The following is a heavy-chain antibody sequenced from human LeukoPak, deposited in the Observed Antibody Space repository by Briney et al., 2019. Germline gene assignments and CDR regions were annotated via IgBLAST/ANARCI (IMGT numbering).Heavy chain of an antibody. D-gene: IGHD3-10*01. V-gene: IGHV3-13*01. CDR3: ARGVSLSGKPDAFDI. J-gene: IGHJ3*02. CDR2: IGTAGDT. CDR1: EFTFSSYD. Sequence: GGSLRLSCAASEFTFSSYDMHWVRQATGKGLEWVSAIGTAGDTYYPGSVKGRFTISRENAKNSLYLQMNSLRAGDTAVYYCARGVSLSGKPDAFDIWGQGTMVTVSS.